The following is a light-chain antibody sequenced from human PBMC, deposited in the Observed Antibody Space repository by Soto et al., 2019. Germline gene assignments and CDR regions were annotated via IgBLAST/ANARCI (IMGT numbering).Light chain of an antibody. V-gene: IGKV3-20*01. CDR1: QSVSNSY. CDR3: QLYGSSPYT. Sequence: EIVLTQSPGTLSLSPGERATLSCRASQSVSNSYLAWYQQKPGQAPRLLIYGASKRTTGIPDRFSGSGSGKDVTLTISILGPEDFAVYYCQLYGSSPYTFGQGTKLEIK. J-gene: IGKJ2*01. CDR2: GAS.